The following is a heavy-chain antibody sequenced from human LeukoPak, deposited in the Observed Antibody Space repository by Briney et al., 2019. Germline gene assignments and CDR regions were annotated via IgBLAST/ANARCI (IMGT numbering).Heavy chain of an antibody. Sequence: ASVKVSCKASGYTFISYGIGWVRQAPGQGLEWMGWVSPFSHETNYVEKIQGRVTMTTGRSANTAYMELRSLTSGDTAVYYCAKMGVRTLLTDIVVGPTADDYLDSWGQGTLVTVSS. V-gene: IGHV1-18*01. D-gene: IGHD2-21*01. J-gene: IGHJ4*02. CDR2: VSPFSHET. CDR3: AKMGVRTLLTDIVVGPTADDYLDS. CDR1: GYTFISYG.